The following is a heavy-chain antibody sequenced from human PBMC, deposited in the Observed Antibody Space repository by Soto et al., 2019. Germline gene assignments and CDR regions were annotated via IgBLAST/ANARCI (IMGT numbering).Heavy chain of an antibody. CDR2: IYYSGST. J-gene: IGHJ4*02. D-gene: IGHD3-9*01. CDR1: GGSISSGGYY. Sequence: QVQLQESGPGLVKPSQTLSLTCTVSGGSISSGGYYWSWIRQHPGKGLEWIGYIYYSGSTSYNPSLKSRVTISVDTSKNQFSLKLSSVTAADTAVYYCARGSDDILTGYYAPLDYWGQGTLVTVSS. V-gene: IGHV4-31*03. CDR3: ARGSDDILTGYYAPLDY.